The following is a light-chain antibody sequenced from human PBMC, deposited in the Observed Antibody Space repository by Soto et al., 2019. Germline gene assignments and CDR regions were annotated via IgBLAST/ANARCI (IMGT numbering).Light chain of an antibody. CDR2: AAS. V-gene: IGKV1-9*01. Sequence: DIKTTESPACLSARVGDRVTINCRASQGISSYLAWYQQKPGKAPKLLIYAASTLQSGVPSRFSGSGSGTDFTLTISSLQSEDFTPYYCQQLNSYPITFGQGTRLEIK. CDR1: QGISSY. CDR3: QQLNSYPIT. J-gene: IGKJ5*01.